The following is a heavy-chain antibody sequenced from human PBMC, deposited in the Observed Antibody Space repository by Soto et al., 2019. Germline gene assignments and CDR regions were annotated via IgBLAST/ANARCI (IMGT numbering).Heavy chain of an antibody. Sequence: SETMSLTCTVSGGSLTSNSYYWGWLRQPPGKGLEWIGSFYYSQSTYFNPSLKSRVTISVETSKNQYSLKLSAVTAADTALYYCARRSTVTYDYWGQGILVNVFS. CDR3: ARRSTVTYDY. CDR1: GGSLTSNSYY. D-gene: IGHD4-17*01. CDR2: FYYSQST. V-gene: IGHV4-39*01. J-gene: IGHJ4*02.